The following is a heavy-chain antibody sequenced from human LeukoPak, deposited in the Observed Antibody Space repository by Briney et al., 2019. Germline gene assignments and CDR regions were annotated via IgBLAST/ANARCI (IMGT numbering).Heavy chain of an antibody. CDR1: GLTFSNHW. CDR3: ATVFDY. CDR2: IDGDGSGT. D-gene: IGHD4-17*01. J-gene: IGHJ4*02. Sequence: PGGSLTLSCAASGLTFSNHWMHWVRQAPGKGLVWVSRIDGDGSGTSYADSVKGRFTISRDNAKNTSYLQMDSLRAEDSAVYYCATVFDYWGQGTLVTVSS. V-gene: IGHV3-74*01.